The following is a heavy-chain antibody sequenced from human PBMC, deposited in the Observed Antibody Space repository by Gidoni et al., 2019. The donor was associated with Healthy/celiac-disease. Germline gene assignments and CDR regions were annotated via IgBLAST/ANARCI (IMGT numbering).Heavy chain of an antibody. Sequence: QVQLQESGPGLVKPSETLSLTCPVSGGSISSYYWSWIRQPAGKGLEWIGRIYTSGSTNYNPSLKSRVTMSVDTSKNQFSLKLSSVTAADTAVYYCARDYYDSSGYLNWFDPWGQGTLVTVSS. V-gene: IGHV4-4*07. CDR2: IYTSGST. J-gene: IGHJ5*02. CDR3: ARDYYDSSGYLNWFDP. D-gene: IGHD3-22*01. CDR1: GGSISSYY.